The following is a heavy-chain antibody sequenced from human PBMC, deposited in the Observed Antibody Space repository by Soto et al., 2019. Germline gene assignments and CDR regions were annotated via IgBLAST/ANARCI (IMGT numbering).Heavy chain of an antibody. D-gene: IGHD3-9*01. V-gene: IGHV1-18*01. Sequence: ASVKVSCKTSGYTFTIYGISWVRQAPGQGLEWMGWISAYNGNTNYAQNLQGRVTMTTDTSTSTAYMELRSLRSDDTAVYYCARVGILTGDYTAYYFDYWGQGTLVTVSS. CDR2: ISAYNGNT. CDR3: ARVGILTGDYTAYYFDY. CDR1: GYTFTIYG. J-gene: IGHJ4*02.